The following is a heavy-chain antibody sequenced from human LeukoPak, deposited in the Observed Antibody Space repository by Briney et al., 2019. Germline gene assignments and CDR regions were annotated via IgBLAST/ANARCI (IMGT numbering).Heavy chain of an antibody. CDR3: VRAVASNYGNFDY. J-gene: IGHJ4*02. D-gene: IGHD3-10*01. V-gene: IGHV3-74*01. CDR2: INPAGTST. CDR1: EFTFSTYW. Sequence: GGSLRLSCAASEFTFSTYWMHWVRQAPGKGLVWVSRINPAGTSTYYADSVKGRFTISRDNAQKMLSLQMNSLRVDDTAVYYCVRAVASNYGNFDYWGQGTLATVSS.